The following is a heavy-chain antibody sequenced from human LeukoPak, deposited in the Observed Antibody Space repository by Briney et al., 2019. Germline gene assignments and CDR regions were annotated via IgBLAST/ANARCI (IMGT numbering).Heavy chain of an antibody. CDR1: GYTFSSYG. Sequence: ASVKVSCMASGYTFSSYGISWVRQAPGQGLEWMAWISAYNGKTNYAQKLRGRVTMTTDTSTSTAYMELRSLGSDDTAIYYCARDRNPYYDGSGYGYCWGQGTLVTVSS. CDR3: ARDRNPYYDGSGYGYC. J-gene: IGHJ4*02. V-gene: IGHV1-18*01. D-gene: IGHD3-22*01. CDR2: ISAYNGKT.